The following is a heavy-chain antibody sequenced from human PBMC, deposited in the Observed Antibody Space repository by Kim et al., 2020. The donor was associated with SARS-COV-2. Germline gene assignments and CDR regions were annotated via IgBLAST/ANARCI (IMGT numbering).Heavy chain of an antibody. V-gene: IGHV1-69*01. CDR3: ARWPDGSGSTQNAFDI. D-gene: IGHD3-10*01. Sequence: KCQGRVTITADESTSTAYMELSSLRSEDTAVYYCARWPDGSGSTQNAFDIWGQGTMVTVSS. J-gene: IGHJ3*02.